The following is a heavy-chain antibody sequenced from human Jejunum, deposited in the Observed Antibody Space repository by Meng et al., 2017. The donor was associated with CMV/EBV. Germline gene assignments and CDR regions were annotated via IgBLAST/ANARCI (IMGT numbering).Heavy chain of an antibody. J-gene: IGHJ4*02. CDR3: AKEDYSNDFDY. CDR2: ICGSGDTT. V-gene: IGHV3-23*01. D-gene: IGHD4-11*01. CDR1: GFPFGSFA. Sequence: AASGFPFGSFALSWVRQAPGKGLGWVSTICGSGDTTYYADSVKGRFTISRDNSKDTLYLQMNSLRAEDTAVYYCAKEDYSNDFDYWGQGTLGTVSS.